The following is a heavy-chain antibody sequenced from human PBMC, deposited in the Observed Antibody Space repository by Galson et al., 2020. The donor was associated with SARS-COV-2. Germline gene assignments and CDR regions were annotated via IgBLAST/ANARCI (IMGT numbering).Heavy chain of an antibody. Sequence: SETLSLTCTVSGGSISGGGHYWNWIRQHPGKGLEWIGYIYDSGNTYYNPSLKSRLTISVDTSKNQFSLRLRSVTAADTAVYYCARGSGGRCYAGYYWCHGTLVSVSS. CDR1: GGSISGGGHY. J-gene: IGHJ4*01. CDR2: IYDSGNT. V-gene: IGHV4-31*03. CDR3: ARGSGGRCYAGYY. D-gene: IGHD2-15*01.